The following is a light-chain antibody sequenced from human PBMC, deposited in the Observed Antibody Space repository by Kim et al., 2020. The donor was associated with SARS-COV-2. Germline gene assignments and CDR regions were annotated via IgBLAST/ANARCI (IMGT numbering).Light chain of an antibody. CDR1: SGSIASNY. Sequence: TVTISCTRSSGSIASNYAQWYQQRPGSAPTTVIYEDNQRPSGVPDRFSGSIDSSSNSASLTISGLKTEDEADYYCQSYDSSNLNWVFGGGTQLTVL. CDR3: QSYDSSNLNWV. CDR2: EDN. V-gene: IGLV6-57*03. J-gene: IGLJ3*02.